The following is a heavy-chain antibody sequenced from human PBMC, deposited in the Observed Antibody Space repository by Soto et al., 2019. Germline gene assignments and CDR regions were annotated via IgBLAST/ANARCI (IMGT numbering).Heavy chain of an antibody. J-gene: IGHJ5*02. CDR1: GFTFSSYG. Sequence: GGSLRLSCAASGFTFSSYGMHWVRQAPGKGLEWVAVIWYDGSNKYYADSVKGRFTISRDNSKNTLYLQMNSLRAEDTAVYYCARSKGYSSHWFDPWGQGTLVTVSS. V-gene: IGHV3-33*01. D-gene: IGHD6-13*01. CDR2: IWYDGSNK. CDR3: ARSKGYSSHWFDP.